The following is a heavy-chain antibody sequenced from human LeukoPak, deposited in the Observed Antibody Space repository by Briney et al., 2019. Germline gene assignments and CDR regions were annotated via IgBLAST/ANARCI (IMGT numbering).Heavy chain of an antibody. CDR1: GFTVSRNY. CDR2: LYTGGST. Sequence: PGGSLRLSCAASGFTVSRNYMSWVRQAPGKGLEWVSVLYTGGSTYYADSVKGRFTISRDNSKNTLYLQMNSLRAEDTAVYYCARELTSRYFDYWGQGTLVTVSS. CDR3: ARELTSRYFDY. V-gene: IGHV3-53*01. J-gene: IGHJ4*02.